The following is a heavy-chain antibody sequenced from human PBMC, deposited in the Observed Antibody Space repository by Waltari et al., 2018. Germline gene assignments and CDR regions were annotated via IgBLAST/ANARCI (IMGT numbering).Heavy chain of an antibody. CDR1: GGTFSSYA. J-gene: IGHJ3*02. Sequence: QVQLVQSGAEVKKPGSSVKVSCKASGGTFSSYAISWVRQAPGQGLEWMGRIIPIFGTANYAQKFQGRVTITADKSTSTAYMELSSLRSEDTAVYYCARVVYCGGDCYSSAFDIWGQGTMVTVSS. CDR2: IIPIFGTA. D-gene: IGHD2-21*01. V-gene: IGHV1-69*08. CDR3: ARVVYCGGDCYSSAFDI.